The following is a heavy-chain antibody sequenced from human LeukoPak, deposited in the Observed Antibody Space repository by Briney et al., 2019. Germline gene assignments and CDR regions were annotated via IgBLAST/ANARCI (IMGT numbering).Heavy chain of an antibody. V-gene: IGHV4-34*01. D-gene: IGHD4-11*01. Sequence: SSETLSLTCAVYGWSFSGYYLNWIRQPPGKGLEWIAEINHSGSTNYNPSLKSRVTISVDTSKNQFSLKLSSVTAADTAVYYCARGRRPTAVTNTFDYWGQGTLVTVSS. J-gene: IGHJ4*02. CDR1: GWSFSGYY. CDR2: INHSGST. CDR3: ARGRRPTAVTNTFDY.